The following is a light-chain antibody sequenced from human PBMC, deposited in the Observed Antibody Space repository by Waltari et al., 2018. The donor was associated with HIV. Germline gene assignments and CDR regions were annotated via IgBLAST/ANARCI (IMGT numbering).Light chain of an antibody. CDR2: GAS. Sequence: EIVMTQSPATLSVSPGERATLSCRASPSVSSNLAWYQQKPRQAPRLRIYGASTRATGIPARFSGSGSGTYFTLTISSLQSEDFAVYYCQQYNNWPPWTFGQGTKVEIK. CDR1: PSVSSN. J-gene: IGKJ1*01. V-gene: IGKV3-15*01. CDR3: QQYNNWPPWT.